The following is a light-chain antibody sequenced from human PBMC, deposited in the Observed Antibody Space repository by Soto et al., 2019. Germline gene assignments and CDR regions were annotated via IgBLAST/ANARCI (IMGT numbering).Light chain of an antibody. CDR2: DVS. CDR3: CSYAGSYV. CDR1: SSDVGDYNY. Sequence: QSVLTQPRSVSGSPGQSVTISCTGTSSDVGDYNYVSWYQQHPGKAPKLMIYDVSKRPSGVPDRSSGSKSGNTASLTISGLHAEDEADYYCCSYAGSYVFGTGTKLTVL. J-gene: IGLJ1*01. V-gene: IGLV2-11*01.